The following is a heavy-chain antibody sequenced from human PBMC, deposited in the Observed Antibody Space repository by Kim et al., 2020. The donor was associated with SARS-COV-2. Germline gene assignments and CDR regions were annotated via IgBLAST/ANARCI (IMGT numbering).Heavy chain of an antibody. D-gene: IGHD3-9*01. Sequence: ASVKVSCKASGYTFTGYYMHWVRQAPGQGLEWMGWINPNSGGTNYAQKFQGRVTMTRDTSISTAYMELSRLRSDDTAVYYCARVSTIFYRFDYWGQGTLVTVSS. V-gene: IGHV1-2*02. CDR1: GYTFTGYY. J-gene: IGHJ4*02. CDR2: INPNSGGT. CDR3: ARVSTIFYRFDY.